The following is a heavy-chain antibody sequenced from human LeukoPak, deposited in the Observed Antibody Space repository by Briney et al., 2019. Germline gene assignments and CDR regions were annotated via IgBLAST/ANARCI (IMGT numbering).Heavy chain of an antibody. J-gene: IGHJ6*02. D-gene: IGHD4-17*01. V-gene: IGHV3-48*04. CDR3: ARGGGGGTWTTEAGYYYYGMDV. Sequence: PGGSLRLSCAASGFTFSSYSMNWVRQAPGKGLEWVSYISSSSSTIYYADSVKGRFTISRDNAKNSLYLQMNSLRAEDTAVYYCARGGGGGTWTTEAGYYYYGMDVWGQGTTVTVSS. CDR2: ISSSSSTI. CDR1: GFTFSSYS.